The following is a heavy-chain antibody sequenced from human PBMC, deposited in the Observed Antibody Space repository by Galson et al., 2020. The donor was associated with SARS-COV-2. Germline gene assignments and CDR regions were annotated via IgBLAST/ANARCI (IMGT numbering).Heavy chain of an antibody. CDR1: GGSISSSSYY. CDR3: ASGTFWSGSYYNWFDP. CDR2: IYYSGST. Sequence: SETLSLTCTVSGGSISSSSYYWGWIRQPPGKGLEWIGSIYYSGSTYYNPSLKSRITISMDTSKNQFSLKLSSVTAADTAIYYCASGTFWSGSYYNWFDPWGQGTLVTVSS. V-gene: IGHV4-39*07. D-gene: IGHD3-3*01. J-gene: IGHJ5*02.